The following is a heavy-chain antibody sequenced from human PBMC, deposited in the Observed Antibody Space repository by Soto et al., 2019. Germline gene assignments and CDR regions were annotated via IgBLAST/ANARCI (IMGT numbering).Heavy chain of an antibody. Sequence: GGSLRLSCAASGFTFSSYSMNWVRQAPGKGLEWVSYISSSSSTIYYADSVKGRFTISRDNAKNSLYLQMNSLRDEDTAVYYCARGLMVYATGSYYYYYGMDVWGQGTTVTVSS. V-gene: IGHV3-48*02. CDR3: ARGLMVYATGSYYYYYGMDV. D-gene: IGHD2-8*01. CDR1: GFTFSSYS. J-gene: IGHJ6*02. CDR2: ISSSSSTI.